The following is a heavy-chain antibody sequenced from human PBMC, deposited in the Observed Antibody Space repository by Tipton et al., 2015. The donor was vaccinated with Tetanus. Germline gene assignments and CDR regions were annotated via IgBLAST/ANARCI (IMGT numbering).Heavy chain of an antibody. Sequence: QLVQSGGGVVQPGRSLRLSCAASGFTFSSYAMHWVRQAPGKGLEWVAVISYDGSNKYYADSVKGRFTISRDNSKNTLYLQMNSLRAEDTAVYYCARVIEPYYYDSSGFLDAFDIWGQGTMVTVSS. CDR1: GFTFSSYA. V-gene: IGHV3-30-3*01. J-gene: IGHJ3*02. CDR2: ISYDGSNK. D-gene: IGHD3-22*01. CDR3: ARVIEPYYYDSSGFLDAFDI.